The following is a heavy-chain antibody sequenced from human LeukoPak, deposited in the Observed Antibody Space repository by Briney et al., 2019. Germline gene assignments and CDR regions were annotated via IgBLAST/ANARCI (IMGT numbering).Heavy chain of an antibody. D-gene: IGHD1-1*01. CDR1: GFTFSTYW. Sequence: GGSLRLSCAASGFTFSTYWMHWVRQAPGKGLVWVSRIDGEGSVTKYTDSVKGRFTISRDNAKNTVYLQMNSLRAEDTAVYYYTTGGSYFFDYWGQGTLVTVSS. J-gene: IGHJ4*02. CDR2: IDGEGSVT. V-gene: IGHV3-74*01. CDR3: TTGGSYFFDY.